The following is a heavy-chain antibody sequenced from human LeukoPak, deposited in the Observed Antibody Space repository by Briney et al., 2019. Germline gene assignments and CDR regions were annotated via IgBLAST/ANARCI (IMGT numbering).Heavy chain of an antibody. CDR2: ISSSGSTI. V-gene: IGHV3-11*01. D-gene: IGHD2-21*02. Sequence: GGSLRLSCAASGFTFSDYYMSWIRQAPGKGLEWVSYISSSGSTIYYADSVKGRFTISRDNAKKSLYLQMNSLRAEDTAVYYCAREAYCGGDCYSALDPWGQGTLVTVSS. J-gene: IGHJ5*02. CDR1: GFTFSDYY. CDR3: AREAYCGGDCYSALDP.